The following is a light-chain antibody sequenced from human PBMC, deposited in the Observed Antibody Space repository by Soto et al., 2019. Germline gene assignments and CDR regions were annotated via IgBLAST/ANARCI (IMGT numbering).Light chain of an antibody. CDR2: GNS. CDR1: SSNIGAGYD. Sequence: QSVLTQPPSVSGAPGQRVTISCTGSSSNIGAGYDVHWYQQLPGTAPKLLIYGNSNRPSGVPDRFSGSKSGTSASLAITGLQAEDEADYYCQFYDSGLSAHVVFGGGTKLTVL. J-gene: IGLJ2*01. V-gene: IGLV1-40*01. CDR3: QFYDSGLSAHVV.